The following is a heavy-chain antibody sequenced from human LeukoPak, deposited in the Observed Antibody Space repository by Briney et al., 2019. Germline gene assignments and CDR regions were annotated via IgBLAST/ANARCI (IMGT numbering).Heavy chain of an antibody. D-gene: IGHD2-21*02. Sequence: GESLRLSCAASGFSFSTYEMNWVRQAPGKGLEWVSYISGSGSTIYYADSVKGRFTISRDNAKNSLYLQMNSLRAEDTAVYYCARDLRCGGDCPGYWGQGTLVTVSS. J-gene: IGHJ4*02. V-gene: IGHV3-48*03. CDR1: GFSFSTYE. CDR2: ISGSGSTI. CDR3: ARDLRCGGDCPGY.